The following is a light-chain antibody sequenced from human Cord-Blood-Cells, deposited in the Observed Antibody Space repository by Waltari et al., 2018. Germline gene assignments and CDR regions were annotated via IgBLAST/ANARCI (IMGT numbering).Light chain of an antibody. CDR2: YKSHSDK. CDR1: SGINVGTYR. J-gene: IGLJ3*02. V-gene: IGLV5-45*01. Sequence: QAVLTQPASLSASPGASASLTCTLRSGINVGTYRIYWYQQKPGSPPQYLLRYKSHSDKQHGSGVRSRFSGSKDASANAGILLISGLQSEDEADYYCMIWHSSAWVFGGGTKLTVL. CDR3: MIWHSSAWV.